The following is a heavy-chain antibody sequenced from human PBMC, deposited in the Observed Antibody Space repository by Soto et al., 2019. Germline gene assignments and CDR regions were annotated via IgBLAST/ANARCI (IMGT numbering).Heavy chain of an antibody. Sequence: EVQLVESGGGLVQPGGSLRLSWAASGFTFSNYWMHWVRQAPGKGLTWVARIDHDGSTDYAGSVRGRFTVSRDNAENMLYLQMNSLRDDDTALYYCVGDSHGDYWGQGTLVTVSS. CDR3: VGDSHGDY. CDR2: IDHDGST. V-gene: IGHV3-74*01. J-gene: IGHJ4*02. CDR1: GFTFSNYW.